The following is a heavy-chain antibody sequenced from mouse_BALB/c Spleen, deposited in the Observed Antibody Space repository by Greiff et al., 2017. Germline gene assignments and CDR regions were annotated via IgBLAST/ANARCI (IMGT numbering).Heavy chain of an antibody. CDR3: ARDYGRSPFAY. J-gene: IGHJ3*01. Sequence: QVQLQQPGAELVRPGASVKLSCKASGYTFTSYWLNWVKQRPGQGLEWIGMIDPSDSETHYIQMFKDKATLTIDKSASTAYMQLSSLTSEDSAVYYCARDYGRSPFAYWGQGTLVTVSA. CDR2: IDPSDSET. CDR1: GYTFTSYW. D-gene: IGHD1-1*01. V-gene: IGHV1-61*01.